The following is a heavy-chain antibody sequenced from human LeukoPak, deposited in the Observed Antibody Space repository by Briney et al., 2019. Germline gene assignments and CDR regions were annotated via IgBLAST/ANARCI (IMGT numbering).Heavy chain of an antibody. Sequence: QPGGSLRLSCAASGITFSNYGMHWARQAPGKGLEWVAVISDDGGNLHYADSVKGRFTISRDNSKNTLILHMNSLRAEDTAVYYCGKGPGYSVYDNLPHHWGQGTLVTVSS. D-gene: IGHD5/OR15-5a*01. CDR3: GKGPGYSVYDNLPHH. CDR2: ISDDGGNL. J-gene: IGHJ5*02. V-gene: IGHV3-30*18. CDR1: GITFSNYG.